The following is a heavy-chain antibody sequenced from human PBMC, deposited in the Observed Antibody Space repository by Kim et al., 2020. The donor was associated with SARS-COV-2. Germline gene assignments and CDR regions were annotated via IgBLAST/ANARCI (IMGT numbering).Heavy chain of an antibody. CDR1: GGSFSGYY. D-gene: IGHD6-13*01. CDR2: INHSGST. CDR3: ARGKQQLANYYYYYGMDV. V-gene: IGHV4-34*01. J-gene: IGHJ6*02. Sequence: SETLSLTCAVYGGSFSGYYWSWIRRPPGKGLEWIGEINHSGSTNYNPSLKSRVTISVDTSKDQFSLKLSSVTAADTAVYYCARGKQQLANYYYYYGMDVWGQGTTVTVSS.